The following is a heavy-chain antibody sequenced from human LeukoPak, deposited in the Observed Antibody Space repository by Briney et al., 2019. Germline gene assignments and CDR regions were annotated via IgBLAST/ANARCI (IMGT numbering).Heavy chain of an antibody. Sequence: GGSLRLSCAASGFTFSSYSMNWVRQAPGKGLEWVSTISGSGGSISYADSVKGRFTISRDNSKNTLYLQMNSLRAEDTAVYYCAKGGAAGGFDMWGQGTVVTVSS. CDR2: ISGSGGSI. CDR1: GFTFSSYS. V-gene: IGHV3-23*01. CDR3: AKGGAAGGFDM. J-gene: IGHJ3*02. D-gene: IGHD1-26*01.